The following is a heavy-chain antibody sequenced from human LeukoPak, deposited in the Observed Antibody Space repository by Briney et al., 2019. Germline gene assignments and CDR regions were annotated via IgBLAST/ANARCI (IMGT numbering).Heavy chain of an antibody. CDR2: IIPIFGTA. D-gene: IGHD3-10*01. CDR1: GGTFSSYA. V-gene: IGHV1-69*06. Sequence: ASVKVSCKASGGTFSSYAISWVRQAPGQGLEWMGGIIPIFGTANYAQKFQGRVTITADKSTSTAYMELSSLRSEDTAVYYCAGLRGYWYFDLWGRGTLVTVSS. CDR3: AGLRGYWYFDL. J-gene: IGHJ2*01.